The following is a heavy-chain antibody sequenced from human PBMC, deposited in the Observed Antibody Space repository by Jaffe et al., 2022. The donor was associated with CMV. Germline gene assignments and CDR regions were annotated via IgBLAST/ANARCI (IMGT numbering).Heavy chain of an antibody. CDR3: ARVPYCGGDCYPTAYYYYYYGMDV. J-gene: IGHJ6*02. CDR2: INHSGST. V-gene: IGHV4-34*01. CDR1: GGSFSGYY. D-gene: IGHD2-21*02. Sequence: QVQLQQWGAGLLKPSETLSLTCAVYGGSFSGYYWSWIRQPPGKGLEWIGEINHSGSTNYNPSLKSRVTISVDTSKNQFSLKLSSVTAADTAVYYCARVPYCGGDCYPTAYYYYYYGMDVWGQGTTVTVSS.